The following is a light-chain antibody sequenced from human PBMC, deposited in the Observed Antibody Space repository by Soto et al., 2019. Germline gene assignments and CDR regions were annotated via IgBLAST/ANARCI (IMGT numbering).Light chain of an antibody. Sequence: QSALTQPASVSWSPGQSITISCTGTSSDVGGYNYVSWYQQHPGKAPKLMIYAVSNRPSGVSTRFSGSKSGNTASLTISGLQAEDEADYHCSSYTTSSTLLYVFGTGTKLTVL. CDR3: SSYTTSSTLLYV. V-gene: IGLV2-14*01. CDR1: SSDVGGYNY. CDR2: AVS. J-gene: IGLJ1*01.